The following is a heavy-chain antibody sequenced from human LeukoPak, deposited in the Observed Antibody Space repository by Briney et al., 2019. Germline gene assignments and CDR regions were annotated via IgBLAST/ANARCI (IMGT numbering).Heavy chain of an antibody. CDR3: ARDFLRWFGEYYFDY. J-gene: IGHJ4*02. Sequence: ASVKVSCKASGYTFTGYYMHWVRQAPGQGLEWMGWINPNSGGTNYAQKFQGRVTMTRDTSISTAYMELSSLRSEDTAVYYCARDFLRWFGEYYFDYWGQGTLVTVSS. D-gene: IGHD3-10*01. CDR1: GYTFTGYY. CDR2: INPNSGGT. V-gene: IGHV1-2*02.